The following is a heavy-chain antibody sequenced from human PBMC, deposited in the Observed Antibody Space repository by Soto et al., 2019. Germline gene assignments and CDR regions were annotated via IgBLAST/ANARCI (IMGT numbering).Heavy chain of an antibody. Sequence: QVHLLLQSGAEVKKPGSSVKVSCKASGGTPSNSAISWVRQAPGQGLEWMGGIIPVFGLVKYAQNFQGRVTITADESTHTAYMELRSLRPEDTAVYYCAGGRIVVVGSRAYYGMDVWGQGTTVTVSS. V-gene: IGHV1-69*01. CDR2: IIPVFGLV. CDR3: AGGRIVVVGSRAYYGMDV. CDR1: GGTPSNSA. J-gene: IGHJ6*02. D-gene: IGHD3-22*01.